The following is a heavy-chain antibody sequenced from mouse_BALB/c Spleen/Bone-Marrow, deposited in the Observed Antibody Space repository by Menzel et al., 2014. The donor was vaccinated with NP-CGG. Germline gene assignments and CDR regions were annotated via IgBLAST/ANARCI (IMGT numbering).Heavy chain of an antibody. D-gene: IGHD2-14*01. CDR1: GYTFTTYD. CDR2: IFPGDGTT. Sequence: QVTLKVSGAELVKPGASVKLSCKASGYTFTTYDINWVRQRPEQGLEWIGWIFPGDGTTKYNEKFKGKATLTTDKSSSTAYMQFSRLTSEDSAVYFCARNYRYAWFVYWGQGTLVTVSA. CDR3: ARNYRYAWFVY. J-gene: IGHJ3*01. V-gene: IGHV1-85*01.